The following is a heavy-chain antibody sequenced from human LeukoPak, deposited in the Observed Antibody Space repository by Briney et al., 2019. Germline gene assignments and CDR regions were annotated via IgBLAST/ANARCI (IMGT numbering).Heavy chain of an antibody. J-gene: IGHJ6*04. CDR2: ISSSSYI. CDR1: GFTFSSYS. V-gene: IGHV3-21*01. D-gene: IGHD3-10*01. Sequence: GGSLRLSCAASGFTFSSYSMNWVRQAPGKGLDWVSSISSSSYIYYADSVKGRFTISRDNAKNSLYLQMNSLRAEDTAVYYCARDMVRGVIYYYGMDVWGKGTTVTVSS. CDR3: ARDMVRGVIYYYGMDV.